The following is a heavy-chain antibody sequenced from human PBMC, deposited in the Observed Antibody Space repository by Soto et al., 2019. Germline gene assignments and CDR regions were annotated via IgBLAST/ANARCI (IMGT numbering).Heavy chain of an antibody. CDR1: GGSISSYY. D-gene: IGHD4-4*01. V-gene: IGHV4-59*01. J-gene: IGHJ6*02. CDR3: ARATPSTVTTFAYGMDV. CDR2: IYYSGST. Sequence: QVQLQESGPGLVKPSETLSLTCTVSGGSISSYYWSWIRQPPGKGLEWIGYIYYSGSTNYNPSLKSRVTISVDTSKNQFSLKLSSVTAADTAVYYCARATPSTVTTFAYGMDVWGQGTTVTVSS.